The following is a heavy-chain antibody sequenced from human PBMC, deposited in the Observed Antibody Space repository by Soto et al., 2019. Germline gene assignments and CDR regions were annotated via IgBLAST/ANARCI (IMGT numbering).Heavy chain of an antibody. J-gene: IGHJ2*01. CDR3: ASGFAQQLDNFDL. V-gene: IGHV3-11*06. D-gene: IGHD6-13*01. CDR1: GFSCRDYF. Sequence: QVQLVESGGGLVKPGGSLRLSCAASGFSCRDYFMSGLRQAPVKGLERVSYISISSGYANYADAMKGRFTISRHNAKNSLYLQRSRLLAEDEAVYYCASGFAQQLDNFDLWGRGTLVTVSS. CDR2: ISISSGYA.